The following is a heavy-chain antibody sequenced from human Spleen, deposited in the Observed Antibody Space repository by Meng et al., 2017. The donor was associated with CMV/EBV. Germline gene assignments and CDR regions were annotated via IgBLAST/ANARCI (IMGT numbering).Heavy chain of an antibody. CDR2: IDPEDAEI. CDR1: GHTVTELS. V-gene: IGHV1-24*01. CDR3: AQWRVDGMDG. J-gene: IGHJ6*02. Sequence: GESLKISCKVSGHTVTELSMHWVRQAPGKGLGWMGGIDPEDAEIIYAQKFQGRVTMTEDTSTGTAYMELASLRSENTAVYYGAQWRVDGMDGWGQGTTVTVSS. D-gene: IGHD6-19*01.